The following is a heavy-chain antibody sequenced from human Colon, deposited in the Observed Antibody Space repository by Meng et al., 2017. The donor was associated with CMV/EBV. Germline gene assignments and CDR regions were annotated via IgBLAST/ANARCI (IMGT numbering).Heavy chain of an antibody. V-gene: IGHV4-4*02. D-gene: IGHD2-15*01. CDR2: IYHSGST. Sequence: SGGSISSSNWWSWVRQPPGKGLEWIGEIYHSGSTNYNPSLKSRVTISVDKSKNQFSLKLSSVTAADTAVYYCARDRHRGIVVLYGMDVWGQGTTVTVSS. CDR3: ARDRHRGIVVLYGMDV. CDR1: GGSISSSNW. J-gene: IGHJ6*02.